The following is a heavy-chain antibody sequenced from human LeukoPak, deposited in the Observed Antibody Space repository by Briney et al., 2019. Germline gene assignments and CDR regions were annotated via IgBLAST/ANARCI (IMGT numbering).Heavy chain of an antibody. V-gene: IGHV4-59*01. CDR2: IYYSGST. Sequence: PSETLSLTCTVPGGSISSYYWSWIRQPPGKGLEWIGYIYYSGSTNYNPSLKSRVTISVDTSKNQFSLKLSSVTAADTAVYYCARWSAAGALDGAFDIWGQGTMVTVSS. J-gene: IGHJ3*02. CDR1: GGSISSYY. D-gene: IGHD6-13*01. CDR3: ARWSAAGALDGAFDI.